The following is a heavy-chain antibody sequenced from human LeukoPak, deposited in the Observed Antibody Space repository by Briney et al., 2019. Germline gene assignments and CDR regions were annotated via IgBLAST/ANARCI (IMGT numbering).Heavy chain of an antibody. CDR3: ARLGGTEDDAFDI. CDR2: IYTSGSN. D-gene: IGHD6-19*01. CDR1: GGTISSYY. V-gene: IGHV4-4*07. J-gene: IGHJ3*02. Sequence: SETLSLTCTVSGGTISSYYWSWIRQPAGKGLEWIGRIYTSGSNNYNPSLKSPVVMSVDSQKNLFSMKLSSVTAAETAVYYCARLGGTEDDAFDIWGQGTMVTVSS.